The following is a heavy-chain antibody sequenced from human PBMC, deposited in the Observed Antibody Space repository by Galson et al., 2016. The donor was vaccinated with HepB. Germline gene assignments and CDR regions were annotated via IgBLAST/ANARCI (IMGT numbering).Heavy chain of an antibody. CDR3: AKFYQGLRGTGRKILTGYYTSHHGMDV. CDR1: GFTFDDYA. V-gene: IGHV3-9*01. CDR2: ISWSSGNI. Sequence: SLRLSCAASGFTFDDYAMHWVRQVPGKGLEWVSGISWSSGNIGYADSVKGRFPISRDNAKNSLYLQMTSLRAEDTALYYCAKFYQGLRGTGRKILTGYYTSHHGMDVWGQGTTVTVSS. J-gene: IGHJ6*02. D-gene: IGHD3-9*01.